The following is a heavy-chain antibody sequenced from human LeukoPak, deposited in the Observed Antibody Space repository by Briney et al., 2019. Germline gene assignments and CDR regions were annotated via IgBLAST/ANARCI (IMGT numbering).Heavy chain of an antibody. D-gene: IGHD3-22*01. V-gene: IGHV4-59*01. CDR3: AREEVYSSGYFDF. CDR1: GASISDYY. Sequence: PSETLSLTCTVSGASISDYYWSWIRQPPGKGLEWIGYIYYSGTTNYNPSLKSRVTISLDTSKNQFSLRLSSVTAADTAVYYCAREEVYSSGYFDFWGQGTLVTVSS. J-gene: IGHJ4*02. CDR2: IYYSGTT.